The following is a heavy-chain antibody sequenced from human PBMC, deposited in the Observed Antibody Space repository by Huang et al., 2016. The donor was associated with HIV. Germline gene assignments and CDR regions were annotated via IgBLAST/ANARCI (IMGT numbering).Heavy chain of an antibody. Sequence: QVQLVQSGAEVKKPGASVKVSCKTSGYTFTAYYVHWVRQAPGQGLEWMGWINPNSGGTYYAQKFQGRVTLTRDTSISTAYMELNGLRSDDTAVFYCARFSDTMLVVVPYDGLEIWGQGTRVTVSS. CDR3: ARFSDTMLVVVPYDGLEI. CDR2: INPNSGGT. D-gene: IGHD3-22*01. J-gene: IGHJ3*02. CDR1: GYTFTAYY. V-gene: IGHV1-2*02.